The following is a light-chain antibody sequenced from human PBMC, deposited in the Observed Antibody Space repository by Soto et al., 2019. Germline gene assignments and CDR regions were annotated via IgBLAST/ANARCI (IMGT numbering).Light chain of an antibody. V-gene: IGLV2-14*01. CDR2: QVN. CDR3: SSFTTSTTLV. Sequence: QSALTQPASVSGSPGLSIAVSCTGTTSDIGAYNFVSWYQHYTGKAPQLIIYQVNNRPSGVSDRFSGSKSGNTASLTISGLQAEDEADYYCSSFTTSTTLVFGGGTQLTVL. CDR1: TSDIGAYNF. J-gene: IGLJ2*01.